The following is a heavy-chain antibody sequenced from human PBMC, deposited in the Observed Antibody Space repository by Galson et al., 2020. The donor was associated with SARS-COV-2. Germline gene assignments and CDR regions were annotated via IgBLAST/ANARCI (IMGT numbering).Heavy chain of an antibody. CDR3: ARGDVGYCSGGSCYWFDP. CDR1: GGSISSDY. D-gene: IGHD2-15*01. V-gene: IGHV4-59*08. CDR2: IYYSGST. Sequence: ETSETLSLTCTVSGGSISSDYWSWIRQPPGKGLEWIGYIYYSGSTNYNPSLKSRVTISVDTSKNQFSLKLSSVTAADTAVYYCARGDVGYCSGGSCYWFDPWGQGTLVTVSS. J-gene: IGHJ5*02.